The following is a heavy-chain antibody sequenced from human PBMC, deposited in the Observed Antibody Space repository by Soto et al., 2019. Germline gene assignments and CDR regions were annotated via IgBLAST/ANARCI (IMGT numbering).Heavy chain of an antibody. V-gene: IGHV3-30*18. J-gene: IGHJ4*02. D-gene: IGHD6-25*01. CDR3: AKDVSGYYFDY. CDR1: GFTFSSYG. Sequence: QVRLVESGGGVVQPGRSLRLSCAASGFTFSSYGMHWVRQAPGKGLEWVAVISYDGSNKYYADSVKGRFTISRDNSKNTLYLQMNSLRAEDTAVYYCAKDVSGYYFDYWGQGTLVTVSS. CDR2: ISYDGSNK.